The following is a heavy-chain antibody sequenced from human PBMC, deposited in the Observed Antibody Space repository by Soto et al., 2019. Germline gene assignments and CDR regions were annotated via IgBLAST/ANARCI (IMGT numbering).Heavy chain of an antibody. D-gene: IGHD3-10*01. V-gene: IGHV1-3*01. CDR2: INAGNGNT. J-gene: IGHJ4*02. Sequence: QVQLVQSGAEVKKPGASVKVSCKASGYTFTNYALHWVCQAPGQRLEWMGWINAGNGNTKYSQKFQGRVTITRDTTASTAYMGLSRLRSGDTAVYCSAKDRITMVRGVLLVHDWGQGTLITVSS. CDR1: GYTFTNYA. CDR3: AKDRITMVRGVLLVHD.